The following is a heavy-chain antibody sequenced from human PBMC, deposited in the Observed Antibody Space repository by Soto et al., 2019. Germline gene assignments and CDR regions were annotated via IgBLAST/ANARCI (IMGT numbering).Heavy chain of an antibody. CDR1: GDLFNNYA. J-gene: IGHJ4*02. D-gene: IGHD6-13*01. Sequence: QVQLVQSGAEVKEPGSSVKVSCKATGDLFNNYAFNWVRQAPGQGLEWMGRISPLFSTTNYAQKFQGRVTIGADELTNIVYLEVRNVESEDTAMYYLAASSSVAAAGYFKFWGQGTLVTVSP. CDR2: ISPLFSTT. V-gene: IGHV1-69*01. CDR3: AASSSVAAAGYFKF.